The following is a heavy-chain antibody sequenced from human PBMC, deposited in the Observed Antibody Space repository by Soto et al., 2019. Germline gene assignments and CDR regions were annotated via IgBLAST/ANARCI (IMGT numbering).Heavy chain of an antibody. CDR1: GFTFDDYA. CDR2: LSWNSGGI. Sequence: GGSLRLSCAASGFTFDDYAMHWVRQAPGKGLEWVSGLSWNSGGIAYVDSVKGRFTISRDNAKNSLYLQMNSLRAEDTAVYYCARDQLYYNDISGRPLNAFDVWGQGTMVTVSS. CDR3: ARDQLYYNDISGRPLNAFDV. D-gene: IGHD3-22*01. J-gene: IGHJ3*01. V-gene: IGHV3-9*01.